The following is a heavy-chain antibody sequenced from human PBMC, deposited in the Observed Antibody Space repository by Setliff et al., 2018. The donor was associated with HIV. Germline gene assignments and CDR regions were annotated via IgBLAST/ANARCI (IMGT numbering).Heavy chain of an antibody. V-gene: IGHV4-38-2*02. CDR2: IHQSGST. CDR3: ARDLGSAYSYAQGRFDP. J-gene: IGHJ5*02. Sequence: SETLSLTCTVSGYSISSGYYWGWIRQPPGKGLEWIGSIHQSGSTYYNSSLKSRVTMSVGTSKNKFSLKLSSVTAADTAVYYCARDLGSAYSYAQGRFDPWGQGTLVTVSS. D-gene: IGHD5-18*01. CDR1: GYSISSGYY.